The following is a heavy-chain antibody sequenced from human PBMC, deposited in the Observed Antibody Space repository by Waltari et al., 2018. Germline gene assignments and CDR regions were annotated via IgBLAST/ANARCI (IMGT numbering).Heavy chain of an antibody. J-gene: IGHJ6*02. CDR2: IWYDGSNK. D-gene: IGHD2-15*01. V-gene: IGHV3-33*01. Sequence: QVQLVESGGGVVQPGRSLRLSCAASGFTFSSYGMHWVRQAPGKGLEWVAVIWYDGSNKYYADSVKGRFTISRDNSKNTLYLQMNSLRAEDTAVYYCARSGKAPLNYYYYGMDVWGQGTTVTVSS. CDR3: ARSGKAPLNYYYYGMDV. CDR1: GFTFSSYG.